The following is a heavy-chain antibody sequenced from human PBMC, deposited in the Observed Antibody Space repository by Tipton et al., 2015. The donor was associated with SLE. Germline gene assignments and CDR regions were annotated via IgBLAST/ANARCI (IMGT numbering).Heavy chain of an antibody. V-gene: IGHV4-31*11. Sequence: LRLSCAVSGDSISSGGYYWSWIRQYPGNCLEWIGYIYNTGSAYYNPSLKSRLLISVDTSKNQFSLNLNSVTVADTAIYYCVRISDTAPPYFDYWGQGTLVIVSS. CDR1: GDSISSGGYY. D-gene: IGHD5-18*01. CDR2: IYNTGSA. CDR3: VRISDTAPPYFDY. J-gene: IGHJ4*02.